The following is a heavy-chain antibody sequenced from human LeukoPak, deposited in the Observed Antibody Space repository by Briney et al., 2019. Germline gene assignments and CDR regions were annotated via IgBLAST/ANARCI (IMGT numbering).Heavy chain of an antibody. CDR2: INHSGST. CDR1: GGSFSGYY. V-gene: IGHV4-34*01. J-gene: IGHJ5*02. Sequence: PSETLSLTCAVYGGSFSGYYWSWIRQPPGKGLEWIGEINHSGSTNYNPSLKSRVTISVDTSKNQCSLKLSSVTAADTAVYYCARVVGIVVVPAAIPNWFDPWGQGTLVTVSS. D-gene: IGHD2-2*02. CDR3: ARVVGIVVVPAAIPNWFDP.